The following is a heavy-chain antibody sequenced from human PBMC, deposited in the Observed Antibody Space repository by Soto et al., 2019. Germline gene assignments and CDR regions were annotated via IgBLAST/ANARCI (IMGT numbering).Heavy chain of an antibody. Sequence: QVQLVQPGAEVRKPGSSVKVSCKASGGTFSSYAISWVRQAPGQGLEWMGGIIPIFGTANYAQKFQGRVTITADESTSTAYMELSSLRSEDTAVYYCARVMIFGVVNVYYGMDVWGQGTTVTVSS. CDR1: GGTFSSYA. CDR2: IIPIFGTA. D-gene: IGHD3-3*01. V-gene: IGHV1-69*12. CDR3: ARVMIFGVVNVYYGMDV. J-gene: IGHJ6*02.